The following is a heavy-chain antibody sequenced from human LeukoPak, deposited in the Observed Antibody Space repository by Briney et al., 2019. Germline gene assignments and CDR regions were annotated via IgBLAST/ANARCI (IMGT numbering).Heavy chain of an antibody. CDR3: ARGYDSSGYAAFDT. CDR1: GFTFSSYG. CDR2: IWYDGSNK. V-gene: IGHV3-33*01. J-gene: IGHJ3*02. D-gene: IGHD3-22*01. Sequence: GGSLRLSCAAAGFTFSSYGMHWVRQAPGKGLEWVAVIWYDGSNKYYADSVKGRFTISRDNSKNTLYLQMNSLRAEDTAVYYCARGYDSSGYAAFDTWGQGTMVTVSS.